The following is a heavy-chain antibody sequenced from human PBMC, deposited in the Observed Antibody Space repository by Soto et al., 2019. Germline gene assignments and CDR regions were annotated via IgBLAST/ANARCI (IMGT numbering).Heavy chain of an antibody. V-gene: IGHV4-39*01. CDR3: GRLHCHSHNCVPLDP. CDR1: GGSLNDDTYY. Sequence: QLQLQESGPGLVKPSETLSLTCTVSGGSLNDDTYYWGWIRQPPGKGLEWIGSIYYSGTSSYNPSLESRVTMSVDTSKQQLSLRLRSVTAADTAVYYCGRLHCHSHNCVPLDPWGQGTLVIVSS. D-gene: IGHD1-1*01. CDR2: IYYSGTS. J-gene: IGHJ5*02.